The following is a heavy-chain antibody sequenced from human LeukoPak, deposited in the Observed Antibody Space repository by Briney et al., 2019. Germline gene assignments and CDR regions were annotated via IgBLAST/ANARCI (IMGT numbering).Heavy chain of an antibody. CDR1: GGSISSYY. J-gene: IGHJ5*02. D-gene: IGHD3-10*01. Sequence: SETLSLTCTVSGGSISSYYWSWIRQPPGKGLEWIGYIYYSGSTNYNPSLKSRVTISVDTSKNQFSLKLSSVTAADTAVYYCARDHRGSGSYYIWNWFDPWGQGTLVTVSS. CDR3: ARDHRGSGSYYIWNWFDP. CDR2: IYYSGST. V-gene: IGHV4-59*01.